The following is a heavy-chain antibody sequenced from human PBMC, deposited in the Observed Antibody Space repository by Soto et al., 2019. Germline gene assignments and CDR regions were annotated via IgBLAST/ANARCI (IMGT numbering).Heavy chain of an antibody. CDR3: AKGGEVGGVLGDH. D-gene: IGHD1-26*01. CDR1: GFAFNKFG. CDR2: ISYDGSYQ. V-gene: IGHV3-30*18. J-gene: IGHJ4*02. Sequence: QVQLVESGGGVVQPGTSLRLSCEASGFAFNKFGMHWVRQAQGKGLEWVAFISYDGSYQYYADSVQGRLTITRDNSMNTLNMQLNSLRREDTAVYYCAKGGEVGGVLGDHWGQGTLVTVSS.